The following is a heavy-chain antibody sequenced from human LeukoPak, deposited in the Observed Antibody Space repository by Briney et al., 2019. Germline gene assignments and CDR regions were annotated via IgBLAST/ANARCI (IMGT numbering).Heavy chain of an antibody. CDR2: IYYSGST. V-gene: IGHV4-59*01. CDR1: GGSISSYY. D-gene: IGHD3-10*01. Sequence: SETLSLTCTVSGGSISSYYWSWIRQPPGKGLEWIGYIYYSGSTNYNPSLKSRVTISVDTSKNQFSLKLSSVTAADTAVYYCARGSVSYGSGSYYSDAFDIWGQGTMVTVSS. J-gene: IGHJ3*02. CDR3: ARGSVSYGSGSYYSDAFDI.